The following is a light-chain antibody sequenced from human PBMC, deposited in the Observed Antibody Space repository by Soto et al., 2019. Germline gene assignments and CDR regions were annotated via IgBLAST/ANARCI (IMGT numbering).Light chain of an antibody. Sequence: EIVLTQSPGTLSLSRGERATLSCRASQSVGSTYLAWYQQKPGQAPKLLIYGVSSRATGIPDRFSGSGSGTDFTLTISRLEPEAFAVYYCQQYGTSPLTFGPGTKVDI. CDR1: QSVGSTY. J-gene: IGKJ3*01. CDR3: QQYGTSPLT. V-gene: IGKV3-20*01. CDR2: GVS.